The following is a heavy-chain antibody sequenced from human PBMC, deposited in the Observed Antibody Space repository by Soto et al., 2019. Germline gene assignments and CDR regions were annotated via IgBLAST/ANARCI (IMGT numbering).Heavy chain of an antibody. CDR1: GGTFSSYA. J-gene: IGHJ4*02. Sequence: QVQLVQSGAEVKKPESSVKVSCKASGGTFSSYAISWVRQAPGQGREWMGGIIPIFGTAHYGQKFQGRGTSTAAESTRTAHKELSGLRSEDTAVNYCASPGGSYRIGRFDYWGQVTRGTGSA. CDR3: ASPGGSYRIGRFDY. CDR2: IIPIFGTA. V-gene: IGHV1-69*01. D-gene: IGHD1-26*01.